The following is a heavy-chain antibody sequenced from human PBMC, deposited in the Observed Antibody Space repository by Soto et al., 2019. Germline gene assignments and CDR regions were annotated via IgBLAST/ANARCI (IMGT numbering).Heavy chain of an antibody. CDR1: GGSISSGGYY. CDR2: IYYSGST. V-gene: IGHV4-31*03. D-gene: IGHD1-26*01. J-gene: IGHJ4*02. CDR3: AGVYSGSYYFGY. Sequence: SETLSLTCTVSGGSISSGGYYWSWIRQHPGKGLEWIGYIYYSGSTYYNPSLKSRVTISVDTSKNQFSLKLSSVTAADTAVYYCAGVYSGSYYFGYWGPGTLVTVSS.